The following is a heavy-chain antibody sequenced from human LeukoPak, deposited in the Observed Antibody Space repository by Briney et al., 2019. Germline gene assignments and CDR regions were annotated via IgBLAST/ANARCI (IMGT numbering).Heavy chain of an antibody. CDR1: GFTFSSYS. V-gene: IGHV3-48*01. Sequence: GGSLRLSCAASGFTFSSYSMNWVRQAPGKGLEWVSYISSSSSTIYYADSVKGRFTISRDNAKNSLYLQMNSLRAEDTAVYYCASGSGSYHYWGQGTLVTVPS. D-gene: IGHD3-10*01. J-gene: IGHJ4*02. CDR2: ISSSSSTI. CDR3: ASGSGSYHY.